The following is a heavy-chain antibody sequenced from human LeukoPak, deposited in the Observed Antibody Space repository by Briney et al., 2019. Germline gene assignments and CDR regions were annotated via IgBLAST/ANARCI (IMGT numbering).Heavy chain of an antibody. J-gene: IGHJ3*01. CDR2: ISGSGGST. V-gene: IGHV3-23*01. CDR1: GFTFSSYA. Sequence: GGSLRLSCAASGFTFSSYAMSWVRQAPGKGLEWVSGISGSGGSTYYADSVKGRFNTSRDNSKNTLYLHMNSLRADDTAVYYCARDPSGTLETFDAWGQGTMVTVSS. CDR3: ARDPSGTLETFDA. D-gene: IGHD1-26*01.